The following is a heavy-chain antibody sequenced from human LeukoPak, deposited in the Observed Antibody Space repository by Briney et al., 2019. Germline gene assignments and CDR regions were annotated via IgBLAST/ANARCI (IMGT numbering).Heavy chain of an antibody. J-gene: IGHJ4*02. CDR2: INPNSGGT. V-gene: IGHV1-69*13. D-gene: IGHD5-12*01. CDR1: GYTFTSYA. Sequence: ASVKVSCKASGYTFTSYAMNWVRQAPGQGLEWMGWINPNSGGTNYAQKFQGRVTITADESTSTAYMELSSLRSEDTAVYYCARGPLGYSGYDGSIHWGQGTLVTVSS. CDR3: ARGPLGYSGYDGSIH.